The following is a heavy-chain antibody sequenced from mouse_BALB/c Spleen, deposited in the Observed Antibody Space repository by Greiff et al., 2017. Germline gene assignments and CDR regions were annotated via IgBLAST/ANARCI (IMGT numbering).Heavy chain of an antibody. Sequence: VMLVESGAELAKPGASVKMSCKASGYTFTSYWMHWVKQRPGQGLEWIGYINPSTGYTEYNQKFKDKSTLTADKSSSTAYMQLSSLTSEDSAVYYCARSKYYGSSYGFAYWGQGTLVTVSA. V-gene: IGHV1-7*01. CDR3: ARSKYYGSSYGFAY. CDR2: INPSTGYT. J-gene: IGHJ3*01. D-gene: IGHD1-1*01. CDR1: GYTFTSYW.